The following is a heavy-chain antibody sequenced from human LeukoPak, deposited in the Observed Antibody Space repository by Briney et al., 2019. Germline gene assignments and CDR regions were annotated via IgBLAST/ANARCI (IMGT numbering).Heavy chain of an antibody. J-gene: IGHJ3*02. CDR1: GGSISSGGYY. Sequence: SQTLSLTCTVSGGSISSGGYYWSWIHQHPGKGLEWFGYIYYSGSTYYNPSLKSRVTISVDTSKNQFYLKLSSVTAADTAVYYCARDAGNYGGNSEAFDIWGQGTMVTVSS. CDR3: ARDAGNYGGNSEAFDI. V-gene: IGHV4-31*03. D-gene: IGHD4-23*01. CDR2: IYYSGST.